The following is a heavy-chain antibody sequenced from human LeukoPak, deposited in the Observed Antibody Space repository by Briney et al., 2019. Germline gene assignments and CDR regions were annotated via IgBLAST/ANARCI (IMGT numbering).Heavy chain of an antibody. J-gene: IGHJ4*02. V-gene: IGHV1-46*01. CDR3: ASLRDRYSSSWWISDY. D-gene: IGHD6-13*01. Sequence: ASAKVSFKASGYTFTTYYMHWVRQAPGQGLEWMGIISPSSGSTRYAQKFQGRVTMTRDTSTSTVYMELSSLRSEDTAVYYCASLRDRYSSSWWISDYWGQGTLVIASS. CDR1: GYTFTTYY. CDR2: ISPSSGST.